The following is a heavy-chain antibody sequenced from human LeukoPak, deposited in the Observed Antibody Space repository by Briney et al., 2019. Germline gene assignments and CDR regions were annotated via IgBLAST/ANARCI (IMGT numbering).Heavy chain of an antibody. V-gene: IGHV3-23*01. CDR3: AKAEDYDILIGWADY. J-gene: IGHJ4*02. D-gene: IGHD3-9*01. CDR1: GFTFSSYA. CDR2: ISGSGGST. Sequence: HPGGSLRLSCAASGFTFSSYAMSWVRQAPGKGLEWVSAISGSGGSTYYADSVKGRFTISRDNSKNTLYLQMNSLRAEDTAVYYCAKAEDYDILIGWADYWGQGTLATVSS.